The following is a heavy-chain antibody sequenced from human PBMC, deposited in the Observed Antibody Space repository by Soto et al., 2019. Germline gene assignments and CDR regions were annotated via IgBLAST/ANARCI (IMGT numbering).Heavy chain of an antibody. V-gene: IGHV1-18*04. CDR1: GYTFTSYG. CDR2: ISAYNGNT. J-gene: IGHJ4*02. Sequence: ASVKVSCKASGYTFTSYGISCVRQAPGQGLEWMGWISAYNGNTNYAQKLQGRVTMTTDTSTSTAYMELRSLRSDDTAVYYCARGLGTASIAARPGNYWGQGTLVTVSS. CDR3: ARGLGTASIAARPGNY. D-gene: IGHD6-6*01.